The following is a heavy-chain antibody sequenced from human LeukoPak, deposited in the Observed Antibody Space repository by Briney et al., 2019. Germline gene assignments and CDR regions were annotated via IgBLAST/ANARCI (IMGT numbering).Heavy chain of an antibody. D-gene: IGHD2-8*01. CDR3: AKTPMRYCTNGVCPLDY. J-gene: IGHJ4*02. V-gene: IGHV3-23*01. CDR2: ISGTGSSP. Sequence: PGGSLRLSCAASGFTFSSYALSWVRQAPGKGLEWVSSISGTGSSPNYADSVKGRFTISRDNSKNTLNLQMNSLRAEDTAVYYCAKTPMRYCTNGVCPLDYWGQGTLVTVSS. CDR1: GFTFSSYA.